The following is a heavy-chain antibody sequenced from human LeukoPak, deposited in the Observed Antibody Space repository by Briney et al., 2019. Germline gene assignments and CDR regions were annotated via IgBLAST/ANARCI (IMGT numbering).Heavy chain of an antibody. V-gene: IGHV3-21*01. J-gene: IGHJ4*02. D-gene: IGHD3-22*01. CDR2: ISSSSSYI. CDR1: GFTFSSYS. Sequence: GGSLRLSCAASGFTFSSYSMNWVRQAPGKGLEWVSSISSSSSYIYYADSVKGRFTISRDNAKNSLYLQMNSLRAEDTAVYYCASAGDYYDSSGLFDYWGQGTLVTVSS. CDR3: ASAGDYYDSSGLFDY.